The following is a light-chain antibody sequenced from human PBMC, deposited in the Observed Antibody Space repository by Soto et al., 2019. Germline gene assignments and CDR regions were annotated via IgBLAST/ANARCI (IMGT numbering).Light chain of an antibody. V-gene: IGKV1-9*01. Sequence: GDRVTITCRASQDIRSYLAWYQQRPGKAPELLIYGASTLRPGGASRFSGSGSATEFTLTISSLQPEDFATYFCQQLNTFPPFFTFGPGTKVDIK. CDR2: GAS. CDR3: QQLNTFPPFFT. J-gene: IGKJ3*01. CDR1: QDIRSY.